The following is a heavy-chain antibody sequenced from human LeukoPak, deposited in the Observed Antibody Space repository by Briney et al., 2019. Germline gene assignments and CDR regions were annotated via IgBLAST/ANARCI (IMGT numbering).Heavy chain of an antibody. Sequence: SETLSLTCTVSGYSITSGYYWGWIRQPPGKGLEWFGSIYRSGSTNYNPSLKSRVTMSVDTSKNTFSLKLSSVTAADTAVYYCAREDSSGYYYLISDWGQGTLVTVSS. CDR3: AREDSSGYYYLISD. J-gene: IGHJ4*01. CDR2: IYRSGST. V-gene: IGHV4-38-2*02. CDR1: GYSITSGYY. D-gene: IGHD3-22*01.